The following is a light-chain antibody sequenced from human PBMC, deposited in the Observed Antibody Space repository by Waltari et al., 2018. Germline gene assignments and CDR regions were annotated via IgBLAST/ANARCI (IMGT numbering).Light chain of an antibody. V-gene: IGLV5-45*03. CDR2: YRSDSDK. CDR1: SGIDVGTYR. CDR3: MIWDSSAWV. J-gene: IGLJ3*02. Sequence: QAVLTQPSSLSASPGASASLTCTLRSGIDVGTYRIYWYQQKPGSPPHYLLRYRSDSDKQQGSGVPSRFSGSKDASANAGILLIYGLQSDDEADYYCMIWDSSAWVFGGGTKLTVL.